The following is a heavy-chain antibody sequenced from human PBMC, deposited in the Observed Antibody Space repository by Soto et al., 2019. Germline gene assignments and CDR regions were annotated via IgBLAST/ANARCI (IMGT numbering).Heavy chain of an antibody. Sequence: QVHLQESGPGLVKPSETLSLTCTVSGGSISGFHWSWIRQPPGKGLEWFGYIHSSGSSNYNPSLASRVTMSLDTSKNQFYLKLSSVTAADTAVYYCARYMRDAGTFYFDYCGQGTLVTASS. CDR2: IHSSGSS. D-gene: IGHD3-16*01. CDR1: GGSISGFH. CDR3: ARYMRDAGTFYFDY. J-gene: IGHJ4*02. V-gene: IGHV4-59*01.